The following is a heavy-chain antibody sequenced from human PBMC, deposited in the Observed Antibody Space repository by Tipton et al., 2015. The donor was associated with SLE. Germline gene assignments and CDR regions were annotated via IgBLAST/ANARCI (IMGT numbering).Heavy chain of an antibody. CDR1: GGSFSGYF. D-gene: IGHD6-13*01. CDR3: ARQVAAAGTFYYYGMDV. CDR2: INHSGST. J-gene: IGHJ6*02. V-gene: IGHV4-34*01. Sequence: TLSLTCAVSGGSFSGYFWSWIRQPPGKGLEWVGEINHSGSTNYSPSLMSRVTISVDTSKDQFSLKLSSVTGADTAVYYCARQVAAAGTFYYYGMDVWGQGTTVTVSS.